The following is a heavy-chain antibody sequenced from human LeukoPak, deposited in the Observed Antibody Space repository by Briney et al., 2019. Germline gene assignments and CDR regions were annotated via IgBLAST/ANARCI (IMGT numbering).Heavy chain of an antibody. J-gene: IGHJ4*02. CDR1: GFTFSTYA. Sequence: GGSLRLSCAASGFTFSTYAMSWVRQAPGKGLEWVSTISGSGANTYYADSVRGRFTISRDNAKNTLYPQMNSLRAEDTAVYYCARPGEGFDYWGQGTLVTVSS. CDR3: ARPGEGFDY. V-gene: IGHV3-23*01. D-gene: IGHD3-10*01. CDR2: ISGSGANT.